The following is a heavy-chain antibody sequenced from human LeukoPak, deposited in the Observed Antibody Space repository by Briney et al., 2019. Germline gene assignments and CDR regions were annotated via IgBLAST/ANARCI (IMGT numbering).Heavy chain of an antibody. D-gene: IGHD1-26*01. Sequence: GGSLRLSCAASEFTFSDYYMSWIRQAPGKGLEWVSYISSSGGTMDYADSVKGRFTISRDNAKNSLYLQMNSLRAEDTAVYYCARDADQWELGGCWVTWGQGTLVTVSS. J-gene: IGHJ5*02. V-gene: IGHV3-11*01. CDR1: EFTFSDYY. CDR3: ARDADQWELGGCWVT. CDR2: ISSSGGTM.